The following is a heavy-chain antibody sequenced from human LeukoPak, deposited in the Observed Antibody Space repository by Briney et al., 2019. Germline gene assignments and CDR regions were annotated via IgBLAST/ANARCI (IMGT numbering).Heavy chain of an antibody. CDR1: GGSISSSSYY. CDR2: IYYSGST. D-gene: IGHD2-15*01. CDR3: ARHGPKYCSGGSCYYNWFDP. J-gene: IGHJ5*02. V-gene: IGHV4-39*01. Sequence: PSETLSLTCTVSGGSISSSSYYWGWIRQPPGKGLEWIGSIYYSGSTYYNPSLKSRVTISVDTSKNQFSLKLSSVTAADTAVYYCARHGPKYCSGGSCYYNWFDPWGQGTLVTVSS.